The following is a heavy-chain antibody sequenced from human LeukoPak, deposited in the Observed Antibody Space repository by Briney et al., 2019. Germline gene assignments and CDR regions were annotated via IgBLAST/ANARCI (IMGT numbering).Heavy chain of an antibody. Sequence: GGSLRLSCAASGFTFSSYAMSWVRQAPGKGLEWVSTIRGSGGGTYYADSVKGRFTISRDNSKNTLYLQMSSLRAEDTAVYYCARVPRGDWFDPWGQGTLVTVSS. J-gene: IGHJ5*02. V-gene: IGHV3-23*01. CDR3: ARVPRGDWFDP. CDR1: GFTFSSYA. CDR2: IRGSGGGT.